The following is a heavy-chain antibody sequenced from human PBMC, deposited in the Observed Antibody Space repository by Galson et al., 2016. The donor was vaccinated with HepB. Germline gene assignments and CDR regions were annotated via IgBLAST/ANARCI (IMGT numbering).Heavy chain of an antibody. CDR1: GGSISSSC. CDR2: IHYSGNT. J-gene: IGHJ5*02. D-gene: IGHD1-14*01. V-gene: IGHV4-59*07. CDR3: ASVPSSPEGPDNA. Sequence: SDTLSPTCTVSGGSISSSCWSWIRQPPGKGREWLGYIHYSGNTNYRSSLKTRATISIDTSKNQFSLKVNSVNAADTAVYYCASVPSSPEGPDNAWGQGTLVTVSS.